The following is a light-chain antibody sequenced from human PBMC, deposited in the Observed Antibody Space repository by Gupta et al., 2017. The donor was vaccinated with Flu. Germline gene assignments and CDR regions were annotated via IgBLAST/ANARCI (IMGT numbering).Light chain of an antibody. J-gene: IGLJ3*02. CDR3: SSYTRSDSGV. V-gene: IGLV2-14*01. CDR1: GSDVGGYNS. Sequence: QSALTQPASVSGSPGQSVTISCTGTGSDVGGYNSVPWYQPYPGKAPNLMIFEVCKRPSAVSSPVSGSKAGNTASLTISWLRAEEEGDYYCSSYTRSDSGVFGGGTKLTVL. CDR2: EVC.